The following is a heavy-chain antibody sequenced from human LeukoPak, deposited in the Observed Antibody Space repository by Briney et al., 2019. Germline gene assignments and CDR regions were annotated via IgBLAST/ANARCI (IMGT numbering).Heavy chain of an antibody. CDR2: ISSNGGST. D-gene: IGHD2-15*01. Sequence: GGSLRLSCAASGFTFSSYAIHWVRQAPGKGLEYVSAISSNGGSTYYANSVKGRFTISRDNSKDTLYLQMGSLRAEDMAVYYCARVSWSGGGYNWFDPWGQGTLVTVSS. V-gene: IGHV3-64*01. CDR3: ARVSWSGGGYNWFDP. J-gene: IGHJ5*02. CDR1: GFTFSSYA.